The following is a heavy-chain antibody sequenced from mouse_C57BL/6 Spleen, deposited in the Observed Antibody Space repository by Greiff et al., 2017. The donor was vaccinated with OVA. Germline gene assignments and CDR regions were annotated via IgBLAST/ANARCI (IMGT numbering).Heavy chain of an antibody. Sequence: QVQLKQSGPAQVKPGASVKISCKASGYAFSSSWRNWVKQRPRKGLGWIGRIYPGDGDPTYNGKFKGNATLPADKTTSTAYMQLSSLTSEDSAVYFCARESNYVNFDYWGQGTTLTVSS. CDR1: GYAFSSSW. V-gene: IGHV1-82*01. D-gene: IGHD2-5*01. CDR3: ARESNYVNFDY. CDR2: IYPGDGDP. J-gene: IGHJ2*01.